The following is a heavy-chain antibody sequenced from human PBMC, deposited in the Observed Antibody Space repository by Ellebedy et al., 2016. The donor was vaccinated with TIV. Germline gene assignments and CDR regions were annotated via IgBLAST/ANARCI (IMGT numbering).Heavy chain of an antibody. CDR2: IYAGGTT. V-gene: IGHV3-53*01. D-gene: IGHD4-17*01. J-gene: IGHJ5*02. Sequence: GESLKISCAVSGFTVSSNYMRWVRQAPGRGLEWVSAIYAGGTTDYVASVKGRFSISRDTSKNTLFLQMNSLRADDTAIYYCAVGRPNYGDFPSWGQGTLVTVSS. CDR3: AVGRPNYGDFPS. CDR1: GFTVSSNY.